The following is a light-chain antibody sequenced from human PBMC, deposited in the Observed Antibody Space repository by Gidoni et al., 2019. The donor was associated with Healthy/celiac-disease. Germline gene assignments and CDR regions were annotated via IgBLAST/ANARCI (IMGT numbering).Light chain of an antibody. CDR2: AAS. CDR3: QQSYSTPLT. Sequence: DLQKTQSPSSLSASVGDRVTIACRASQSISSYLNWYQQKPGKAPKLLNYAASSLQSGVPSRFSGSGSGTDFTLTISSLQPEDFATYYCQQSYSTPLTFGPGTKVDIK. CDR1: QSISSY. J-gene: IGKJ3*01. V-gene: IGKV1-39*01.